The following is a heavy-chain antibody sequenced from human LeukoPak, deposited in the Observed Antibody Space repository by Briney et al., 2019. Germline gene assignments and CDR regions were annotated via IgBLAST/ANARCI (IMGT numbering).Heavy chain of an antibody. Sequence: SETLSPTWPVYGGSFSGYYWGWIRHPPRKGLGWVGEINHSGSTNYHPSLKSRVTISVDTSKNQFSLKLSSVTAADTAVYYCARERDSSGYYYRGFGIDYWGQGTLVTVSS. CDR3: ARERDSSGYYYRGFGIDY. D-gene: IGHD3-22*01. V-gene: IGHV4-34*01. CDR1: GGSFSGYY. CDR2: INHSGST. J-gene: IGHJ4*02.